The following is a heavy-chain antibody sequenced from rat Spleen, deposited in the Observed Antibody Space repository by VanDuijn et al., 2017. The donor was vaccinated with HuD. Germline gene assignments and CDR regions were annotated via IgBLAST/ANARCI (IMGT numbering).Heavy chain of an antibody. V-gene: IGHV5-19*01. CDR3: TRGYYFDY. J-gene: IGHJ2*01. CDR2: ISYDGSTP. CDR1: GFTFSNYG. Sequence: EVQLVESGGGLVQPGRSLKLSCAASGFTFSNYGMHWIRQAPTKGLKWVASISYDGSTPYYRDSVKGRFTISRDNAKSTLYLQMDSLRSEDTATYYCTRGYYFDYWGQGVMVTVSS.